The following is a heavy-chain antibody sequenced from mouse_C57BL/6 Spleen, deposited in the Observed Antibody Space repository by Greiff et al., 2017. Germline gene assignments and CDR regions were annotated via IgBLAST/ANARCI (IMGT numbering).Heavy chain of an antibody. CDR1: GYTFTSYW. D-gene: IGHD2-5*01. J-gene: IGHJ4*01. Sequence: QVQLQQPGAELVKPGASVKLSCKASGYTFTSYWMLWVKQRPGQGLEWIGMIHPNSGSTNYNEKFKSKATLTVDKSSSTAYMQLSSLTSEDSAVYYCARAYYSNYAAMDYWGQGTSVTVSS. CDR2: IHPNSGST. CDR3: ARAYYSNYAAMDY. V-gene: IGHV1-64*01.